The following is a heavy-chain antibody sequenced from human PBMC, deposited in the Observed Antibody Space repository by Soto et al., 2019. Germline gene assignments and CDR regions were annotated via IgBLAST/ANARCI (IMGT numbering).Heavy chain of an antibody. D-gene: IGHD7-27*01. CDR1: GGSISSSNW. V-gene: IGHV4-4*02. CDR3: ARDILVDWGSSDWFDP. Sequence: PSETLSLTCAVSGGSISSSNWWSWVRQPPGKGLEWIGEIYHSGSTNYNPSLKSRVTISVDKSKNQFSLKLSSVTAADTAVYYCARDILVDWGSSDWFDPWGQGTLVTVSS. J-gene: IGHJ5*02. CDR2: IYHSGST.